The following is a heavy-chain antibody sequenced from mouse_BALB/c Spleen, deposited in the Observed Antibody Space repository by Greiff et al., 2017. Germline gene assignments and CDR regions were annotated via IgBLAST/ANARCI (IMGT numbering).Heavy chain of an antibody. Sequence: VNVVESGPSLVQPSQSLSITCTVSGFSLTSYGVHWVRQSPGKGLEWLGVIWRGGSTDYNAAFMSRLSITKDNSKSQVFFKMNSLQADDTAIYYCAKNFPGRSFFDYWGQGTTLTVSS. V-gene: IGHV2-5-1*01. CDR3: AKNFPGRSFFDY. CDR1: GFSLTSYG. CDR2: IWRGGST. J-gene: IGHJ2*01. D-gene: IGHD3-3*01.